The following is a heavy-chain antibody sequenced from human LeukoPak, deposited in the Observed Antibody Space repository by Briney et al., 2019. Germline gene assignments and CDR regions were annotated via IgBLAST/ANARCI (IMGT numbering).Heavy chain of an antibody. V-gene: IGHV1-69*13. CDR1: GGTFSSYA. CDR2: IIPIFGTA. D-gene: IGHD6-13*01. Sequence: GASVKVSCKASGGTFSSYAISWVRQAPGQGLEWMGGIIPIFGTANYAQKFQGRVTITADESTSTAYMELSSLRSEDTAVYYCARAPRRYSSSGGDYYMDVWGKGTTVTISS. J-gene: IGHJ6*03. CDR3: ARAPRRYSSSGGDYYMDV.